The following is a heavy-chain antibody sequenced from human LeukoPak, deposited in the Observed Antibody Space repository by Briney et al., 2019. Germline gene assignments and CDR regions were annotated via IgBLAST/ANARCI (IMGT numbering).Heavy chain of an antibody. CDR2: IYYSGST. J-gene: IGHJ4*02. Sequence: SETLSLTCTVSGGSISSGGYYWSWIRQHPGKGLEWIGYIYYSGSTYYNPSLKSRVTISVDTSKNQFSLKLSSVTAADTAVYYCARQHNWNYFHFDYWGQGTLVTVSS. CDR3: ARQHNWNYFHFDY. V-gene: IGHV4-31*03. D-gene: IGHD1-7*01. CDR1: GGSISSGGYY.